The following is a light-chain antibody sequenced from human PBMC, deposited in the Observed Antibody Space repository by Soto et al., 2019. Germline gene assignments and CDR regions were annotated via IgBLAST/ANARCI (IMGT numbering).Light chain of an antibody. CDR3: QQYGRSPPVT. CDR2: GAS. J-gene: IGKJ5*01. V-gene: IGKV3-20*01. CDR1: QSVSSSY. Sequence: EIVLTQSPGTLSWSPGERATLSCRASQSVSSSYLACYQQKPGQAPMLLIYGASSRATGIPDRFSGSGSGTDFTLTISRLEPEDFAVYYCQQYGRSPPVTFGQGKRLEI.